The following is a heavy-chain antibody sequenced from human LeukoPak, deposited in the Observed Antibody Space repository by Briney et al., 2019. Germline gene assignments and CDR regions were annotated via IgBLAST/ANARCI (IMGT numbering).Heavy chain of an antibody. J-gene: IGHJ4*02. Sequence: GGSLRLSCVASGVTINSSSFSWVRQAPGQGLEWVGFIGGRTFGGTTQYAASLKGRFTISRDDSKSTAYLQMISMKIEDTGVYYCARAPKYYYPSYYYDSWGLGTLVTASS. CDR3: ARAPKYYYPSYYYDS. CDR1: GVTINSSS. V-gene: IGHV3-49*04. CDR2: IGGRTFGGTT. D-gene: IGHD2/OR15-2a*01.